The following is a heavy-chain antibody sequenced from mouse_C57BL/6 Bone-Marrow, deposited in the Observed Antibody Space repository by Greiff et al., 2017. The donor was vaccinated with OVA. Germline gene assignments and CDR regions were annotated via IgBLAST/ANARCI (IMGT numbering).Heavy chain of an antibody. CDR3: ARYPSFYYDYDWFAY. J-gene: IGHJ3*01. V-gene: IGHV1-22*01. Sequence: VQLKESGPELVKPGASVKMSCKASGYTFTDYYMHWVKQSHGKSLEWIGYINPNNGGTSYNQKFKGKATLTVNQSSSTAYLELRSLTSEDSAVYYCARYPSFYYDYDWFAYWGQGTLVTVSA. CDR1: GYTFTDYY. D-gene: IGHD2-4*01. CDR2: INPNNGGT.